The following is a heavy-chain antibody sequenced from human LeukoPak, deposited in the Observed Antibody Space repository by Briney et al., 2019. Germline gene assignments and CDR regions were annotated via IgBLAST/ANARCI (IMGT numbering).Heavy chain of an antibody. Sequence: PGGSLRLSCAASGFTFSSYAMHWVRQAPGKGLEWVAVISYDGSNKYYADSVKGRFTISRDNSKNTLYLQMNSLRAEDTAVYYCARDPGWYYYYGMDVWGQGTTVTVSS. J-gene: IGHJ6*02. CDR2: ISYDGSNK. D-gene: IGHD2-15*01. CDR3: ARDPGWYYYYGMDV. CDR1: GFTFSSYA. V-gene: IGHV3-30-3*01.